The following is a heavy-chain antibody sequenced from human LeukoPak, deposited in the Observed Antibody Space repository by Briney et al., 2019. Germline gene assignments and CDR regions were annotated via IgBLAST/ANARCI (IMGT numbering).Heavy chain of an antibody. V-gene: IGHV4-30-4*02. D-gene: IGHD3-10*01. CDR2: IYYSGST. CDR3: AAINPSGWPYYFDY. Sequence: SETLSLTCTVSGDSISSGSYYWTWIRQPPGKGLEWIGYIYYSGSTYDNPSLKSRVAISIDTSKNQFSLKLSSVTAADTAVYYCAAINPSGWPYYFDYWGQGTLVTVSS. CDR1: GDSISSGSYY. J-gene: IGHJ4*02.